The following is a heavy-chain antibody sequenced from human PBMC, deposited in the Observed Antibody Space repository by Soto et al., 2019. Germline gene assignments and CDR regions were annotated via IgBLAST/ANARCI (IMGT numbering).Heavy chain of an antibody. J-gene: IGHJ5*01. CDR1: GGSFSGCC. CDR2: INHSRDT. D-gene: IGHD6-19*01. Sequence: SETLSLTCAVHGGSFSGCCWTWLRQPPGKGPELVGVINHSRDTNYNPSLKSRLSISLATSKSQVSLHLTSLTVDDTAVYYCATPRTFYNSGWSLRDRHHLFDSWGQGTLVTVSS. V-gene: IGHV4-34*01. CDR3: ATPRTFYNSGWSLRDRHHLFDS.